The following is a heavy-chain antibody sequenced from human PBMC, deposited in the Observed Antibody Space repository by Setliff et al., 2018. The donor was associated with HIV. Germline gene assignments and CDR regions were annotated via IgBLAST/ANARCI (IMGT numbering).Heavy chain of an antibody. CDR2: INPNSGGT. D-gene: IGHD1-20*01. CDR1: GYTFSDYY. J-gene: IGHJ3*02. Sequence: ASVKVSCKASGYTFSDYYMHWVRQAPGQGLEWMGWINPNSGGTNYAQKFQGRVDMTRDTSISTTYMELSRLRSDDTAVYYCARDPGYKSTWDGVFDIWGQGTMVTVS. CDR3: ARDPGYKSTWDGVFDI. V-gene: IGHV1-2*02.